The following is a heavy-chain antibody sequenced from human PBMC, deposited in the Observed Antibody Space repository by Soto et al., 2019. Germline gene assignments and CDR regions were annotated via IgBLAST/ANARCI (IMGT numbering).Heavy chain of an antibody. V-gene: IGHV3-23*01. CDR2: ISGSGGST. CDR1: GFTFSSYA. J-gene: IGHJ4*02. CDR3: AKARGMDIAVAVLCYFDY. D-gene: IGHD6-19*01. Sequence: GGSLRLSCAASGFTFSSYAMSWVRQAPGKGLEWVSAISGSGGSTYYADSVKGRFTISRDNSKNTLYLQMNSLRAEDTAVYYCAKARGMDIAVAVLCYFDYWGQGTLVTVSS.